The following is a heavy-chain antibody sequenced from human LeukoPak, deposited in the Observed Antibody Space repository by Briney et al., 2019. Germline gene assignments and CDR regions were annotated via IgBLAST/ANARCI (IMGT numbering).Heavy chain of an antibody. Sequence: GGSLRLSCAASGFTFSSYAMSWVRQAPGKGLEWVSAISGSGGSTYYADSVKGRFTISRDNSKNTLYLQMNSLRAEDTAVYYCAKDGGGYSGYDYNYWGQGTLVTLSS. V-gene: IGHV3-23*01. CDR3: AKDGGGYSGYDYNY. CDR1: GFTFSSYA. J-gene: IGHJ4*02. CDR2: ISGSGGST. D-gene: IGHD5-12*01.